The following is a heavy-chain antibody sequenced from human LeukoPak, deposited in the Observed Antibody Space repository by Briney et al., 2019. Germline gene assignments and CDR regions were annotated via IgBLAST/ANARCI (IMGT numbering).Heavy chain of an antibody. D-gene: IGHD1-26*01. Sequence: PGGSLRLSCVASGFIFSSYWMTWVRQAPGKGLEWVANIKQDGSEKYYVDSVKGRFTISRDNAKNSLYLQMNSLRAEDTAVYYCARDSVVGAILADTFDIWGQGTMVTVSS. CDR2: IKQDGSEK. CDR1: GFIFSSYW. V-gene: IGHV3-7*01. CDR3: ARDSVVGAILADTFDI. J-gene: IGHJ3*02.